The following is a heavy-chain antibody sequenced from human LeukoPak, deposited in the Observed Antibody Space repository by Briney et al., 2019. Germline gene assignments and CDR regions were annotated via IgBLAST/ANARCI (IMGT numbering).Heavy chain of an antibody. CDR1: GGSFSGYY. Sequence: PSETLSLTCAVYGGSFSGYYWSWIRQPPGKGLEWIGEINHSGSTNYNPSLKSRVTTSVDTSKNQFSLKLSSVTAADTAVYYCARVVNCSSTSCYTLGDWFDPWGQGTLVTVSS. CDR2: INHSGST. V-gene: IGHV4-34*01. J-gene: IGHJ5*02. D-gene: IGHD2-2*02. CDR3: ARVVNCSSTSCYTLGDWFDP.